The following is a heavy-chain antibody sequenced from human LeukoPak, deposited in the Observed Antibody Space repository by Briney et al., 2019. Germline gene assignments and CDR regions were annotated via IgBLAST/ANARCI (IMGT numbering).Heavy chain of an antibody. Sequence: GASVKVSCKASGGTFKSYGIIWVRQAPGQGLEWMGGVIPILGTANYAQKFQGRVTITADKSTSTAYMELSSLRSEDTAVYYCARGARPPHYYYYMDVWGKGTTVTVSS. CDR1: GGTFKSYG. CDR2: VIPILGTA. CDR3: ARGARPPHYYYYMDV. V-gene: IGHV1-69*10. D-gene: IGHD5-12*01. J-gene: IGHJ6*03.